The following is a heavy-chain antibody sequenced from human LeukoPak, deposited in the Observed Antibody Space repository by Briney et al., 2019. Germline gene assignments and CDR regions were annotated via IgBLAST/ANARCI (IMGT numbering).Heavy chain of an antibody. Sequence: ASVKVSCKASGYTFTSYDISWVRQAPGQGVEWMGRIIPILGIANYAQKFQGRVTITADKSTSTAYMELSSLRSEDTAVYYCARDIGYYYDSSGPGAAGYWGQGTLVTVSS. CDR2: IIPILGIA. CDR1: GYTFTSYD. CDR3: ARDIGYYYDSSGPGAAGY. D-gene: IGHD3-22*01. J-gene: IGHJ4*02. V-gene: IGHV1-69*04.